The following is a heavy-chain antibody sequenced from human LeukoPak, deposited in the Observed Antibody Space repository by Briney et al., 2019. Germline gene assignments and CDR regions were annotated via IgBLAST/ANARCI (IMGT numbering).Heavy chain of an antibody. J-gene: IGHJ4*02. CDR2: INEDGSKT. D-gene: IGHD2-2*01. V-gene: IGHV3-7*01. CDR3: ARNPAKVFPAVY. CDR1: GFTFINYW. Sequence: GGSLRLSCGASGFTFINYWMSWVRQAPGRGLEWVANINEDGSKTYYLDSLKGRFTISRDNAKNSLYLQMNSLRADDTAVYYRARNPAKVFPAVYWGQGTQVTVSS.